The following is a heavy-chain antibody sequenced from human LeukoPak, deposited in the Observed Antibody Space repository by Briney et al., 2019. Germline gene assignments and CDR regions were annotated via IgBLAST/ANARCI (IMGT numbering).Heavy chain of an antibody. CDR3: AKDPTMIVVVIPDY. D-gene: IGHD3-22*01. CDR2: ISGSGGST. Sequence: PGGSLRLSCAASGFTFSRYAMSWVRQAPGKGLEWVSAISGSGGSTYYADSVKGRFTISRDNSKNTLYLQMNSLRAEDTAVYYCAKDPTMIVVVIPDYWGQGTLVTVSS. CDR1: GFTFSRYA. V-gene: IGHV3-23*01. J-gene: IGHJ4*02.